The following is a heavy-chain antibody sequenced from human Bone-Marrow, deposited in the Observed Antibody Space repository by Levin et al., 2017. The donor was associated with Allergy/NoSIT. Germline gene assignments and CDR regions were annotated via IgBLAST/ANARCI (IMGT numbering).Heavy chain of an antibody. Sequence: SETLSLTCTVSGGSVSSGSYYWSWIRQPPGKGLEWIGYIYYSGSTNYNPSLKSRVTISVDTSKNQFSLKLSSVTAADTAVYYCARRNYDILTGYYNDLGMDVWGQGTTVTVSS. CDR2: IYYSGST. CDR1: GGSVSSGSYY. D-gene: IGHD3-9*01. V-gene: IGHV4-61*01. J-gene: IGHJ6*02. CDR3: ARRNYDILTGYYNDLGMDV.